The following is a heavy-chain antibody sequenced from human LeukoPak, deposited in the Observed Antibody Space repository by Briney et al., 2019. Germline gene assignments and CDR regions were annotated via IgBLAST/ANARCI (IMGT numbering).Heavy chain of an antibody. Sequence: QTGGSLRLSCAASGFTFSNYWMSWVRQAPGKGLEWVANIKQDGSEKYYVDSVKGRFTISRDNAKNSLYLQMNSLRAEDTAVYYCARGYNAYFDYWGQGTLVTVSS. CDR3: ARGYNAYFDY. CDR1: GFTFSNYW. J-gene: IGHJ4*02. CDR2: IKQDGSEK. V-gene: IGHV3-7*04. D-gene: IGHD5-24*01.